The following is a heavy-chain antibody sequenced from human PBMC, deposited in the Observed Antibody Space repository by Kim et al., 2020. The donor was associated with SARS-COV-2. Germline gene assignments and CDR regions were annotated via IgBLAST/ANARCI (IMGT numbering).Heavy chain of an antibody. V-gene: IGHV3-23*05. CDR3: SKDPNGHYIGAFDS. Sequence: YAYSVKGRFTISRDNFKNPLFLQMNTLRAEDTALYYWSKDPNGHYIGAFDSWGQGTLVTVSS. J-gene: IGHJ5*01. D-gene: IGHD4-17*01.